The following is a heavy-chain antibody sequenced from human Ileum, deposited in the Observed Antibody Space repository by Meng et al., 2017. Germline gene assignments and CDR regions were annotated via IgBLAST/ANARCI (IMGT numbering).Heavy chain of an antibody. V-gene: IGHV4-4*07. Sequence: VQLQESGPGLVKPSETLSLTCTVSGDSISNYYWSWIRQPAGKGLEWIGRIHISGSTNYNPSLKSRVTLSVDTSKNQFSLRLSSVTAADTAVYYCARVVAAAAIGGGTFDVWGQGTMVTVSS. CDR3: ARVVAAAAIGGGTFDV. CDR2: IHISGST. D-gene: IGHD6-13*01. CDR1: GDSISNYY. J-gene: IGHJ3*01.